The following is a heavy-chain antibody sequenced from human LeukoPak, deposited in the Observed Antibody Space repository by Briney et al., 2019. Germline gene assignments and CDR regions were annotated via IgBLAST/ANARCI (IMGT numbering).Heavy chain of an antibody. J-gene: IGHJ4*02. CDR3: AHSVALDYRSFDY. D-gene: IGHD4-11*01. Sequence: SGPTLVNPTPTLTLTCTFSGFSISTHGVGVGWIRQPPGKALDWLALIYWDGDSRYSPSLRSRLTITKDASKNQVVLTVTDVDPVDTATYFCAHSVALDYRSFDYWGQGTLVTVSS. V-gene: IGHV2-5*02. CDR2: IYWDGDS. CDR1: GFSISTHGVG.